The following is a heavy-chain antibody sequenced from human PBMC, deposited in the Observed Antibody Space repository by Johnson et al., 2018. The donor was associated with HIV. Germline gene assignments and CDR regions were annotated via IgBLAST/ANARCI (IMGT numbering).Heavy chain of an antibody. D-gene: IGHD6-19*01. V-gene: IGHV3-30*04. CDR1: GFTFSTYA. J-gene: IGHJ3*02. CDR2: ISYDGSNK. CDR3: ARMYSSGWYDLRVVYAFDI. Sequence: QVQLVESGGGVVQPGRSLRLSCAASGFTFSTYALHWVRQAPGKGLEWVALISYDGSNKYYADSVKGRFTISRDNSKNTLYLQMNSLRAEDTAVYYCARMYSSGWYDLRVVYAFDIWGQGTMVTVSS.